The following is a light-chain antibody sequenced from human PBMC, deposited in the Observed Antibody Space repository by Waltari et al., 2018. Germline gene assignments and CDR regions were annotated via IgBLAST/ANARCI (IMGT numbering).Light chain of an antibody. CDR3: SSYTGRSTLLYV. CDR2: EGS. J-gene: IGLJ1*01. Sequence: QSALTQPASVSGSPGQSITISCTGTRSDVGRYNYVAWYQQYPGTAPKLMISEGSKRPSGISNRCSGSKSGNTASLTIAGLQAEDEAYYYCSSYTGRSTLLYVFGTGTKVTVL. CDR1: RSDVGRYNY. V-gene: IGLV2-14*01.